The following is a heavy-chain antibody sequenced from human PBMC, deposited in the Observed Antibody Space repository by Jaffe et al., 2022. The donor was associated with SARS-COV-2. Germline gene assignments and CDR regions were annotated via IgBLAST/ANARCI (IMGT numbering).Heavy chain of an antibody. CDR2: IKQDGSEK. CDR3: AREGATYYYDSSGYRAFDI. Sequence: EVQLVESGGGLVQPGGSLRLSCAASGFTFSSYWMSWVRQAPGKGLEWVANIKQDGSEKYYVDSVKGRFTISRDNAKNSLYLQMNSLRAEDTAVYYCAREGATYYYDSSGYRAFDIWGQGTMVTVSS. D-gene: IGHD3-22*01. CDR1: GFTFSSYW. V-gene: IGHV3-7*01. J-gene: IGHJ3*02.